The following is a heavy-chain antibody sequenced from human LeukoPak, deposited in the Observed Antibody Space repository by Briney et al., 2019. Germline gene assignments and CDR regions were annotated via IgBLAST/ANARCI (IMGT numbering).Heavy chain of an antibody. V-gene: IGHV1-2*02. D-gene: IGHD3-9*01. Sequence: ASVRVSCKASGYTFTGYYMHWVRQAPGQELEWMGWINPNSGGTNYAQKFQGRVTMTRDTSISTAYMELSRLRSDDTAVYYCARGPRNFPLGPYYYMDVWGKGTTVTVSS. CDR1: GYTFTGYY. CDR3: ARGPRNFPLGPYYYMDV. CDR2: INPNSGGT. J-gene: IGHJ6*03.